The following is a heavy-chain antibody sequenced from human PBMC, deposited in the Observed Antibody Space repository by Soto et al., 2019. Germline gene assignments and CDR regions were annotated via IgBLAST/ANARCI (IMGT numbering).Heavy chain of an antibody. V-gene: IGHV4-61*01. CDR3: ARGSSGHLPDY. Sequence: SETLSLTCTVSGGSVSSISYYWSWIRQPPGKELEWIGYIYYSGRTNYNPSLKSRVTISVDTSKNQFSLKLSSVTAADTAVYYCARGSSGHLPDYWGQGTLVTVS. J-gene: IGHJ4*02. D-gene: IGHD3-22*01. CDR2: IYYSGRT. CDR1: GGSVSSISYY.